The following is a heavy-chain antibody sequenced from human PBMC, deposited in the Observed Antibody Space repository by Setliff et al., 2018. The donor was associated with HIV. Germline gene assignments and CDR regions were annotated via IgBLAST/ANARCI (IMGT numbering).Heavy chain of an antibody. CDR3: ARVPVAGANWFDP. CDR1: GGSFSGYY. V-gene: IGHV4-34*01. D-gene: IGHD2-21*01. CDR2: INHSGST. Sequence: SETLSLTCAVYGGSFSGYYWSWIRQPPGKGLEWIGEINHSGSTYYNPSLKSRITISVDRSKNLFSLKLISVTAADQGVYYCARVPVAGANWFDPWGLGTLVTVSS. J-gene: IGHJ5*02.